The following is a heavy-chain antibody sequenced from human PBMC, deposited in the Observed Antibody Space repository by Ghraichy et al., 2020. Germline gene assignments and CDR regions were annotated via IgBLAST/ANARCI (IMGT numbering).Heavy chain of an antibody. CDR2: ISDSGSS. V-gene: IGHV4-59*01. CDR3: ARYPRGGNYYFDY. Sequence: SETLSLTCTVSGGSITNYYWTWIRQPPGKGLEWIGYISDSGSSIYNPSLESRVTFSVDTSKKNFSLELRSVTAADTAVYYCARYPRGGNYYFDYWGQGILVTVSS. D-gene: IGHD4-23*01. CDR1: GGSITNYY. J-gene: IGHJ4*02.